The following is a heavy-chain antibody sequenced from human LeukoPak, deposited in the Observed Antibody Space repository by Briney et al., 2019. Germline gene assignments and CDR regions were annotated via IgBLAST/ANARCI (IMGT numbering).Heavy chain of an antibody. CDR1: GYTFTNYT. V-gene: IGHV7-4-1*02. J-gene: IGHJ4*02. CDR2: INTNTGSP. D-gene: IGHD3-22*01. CDR3: VRGHDSTGYFSY. Sequence: ASVKVSCKTSGYTFTNYTINWVRQAPGQGLEWMGWINTNTGSPTYAQGFTGRFVFSLDTSVSTTYLQVSSLKADDTTVYYCVRGHDSTGYFSYWGQGTLVTVSS.